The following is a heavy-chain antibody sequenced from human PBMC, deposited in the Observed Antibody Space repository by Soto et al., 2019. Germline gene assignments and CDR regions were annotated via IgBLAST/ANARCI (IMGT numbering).Heavy chain of an antibody. J-gene: IGHJ4*02. CDR2: IYYSAST. CDR1: GGSIISSSYY. CDR3: ARLGGGYGYFDY. V-gene: IGHV4-39*01. D-gene: IGHD5-18*01. Sequence: SKPLSLTCPVSGGSIISSSYYLFGIRQPPGKGLELIGSIYYSASTDYNPSLKSRVTISVDTSKNQFSLKLSPVTAADTAVYYCARLGGGYGYFDYWGQGTLVTVS.